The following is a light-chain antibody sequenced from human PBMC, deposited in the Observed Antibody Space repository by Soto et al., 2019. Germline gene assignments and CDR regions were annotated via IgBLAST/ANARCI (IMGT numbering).Light chain of an antibody. CDR3: MQGTHWPPYT. V-gene: IGKV2-30*01. J-gene: IGKJ2*01. CDR2: KVS. Sequence: DVVMTPSPLSLPVTLGQPASISCRSSQSLAYSDGNTYLNWFQQMPGQSPRRLIYKVSNRDSGVPDRFSGSGSGPDFTLKVSRVEAGDVGVYYCMQGTHWPPYTFGQGTKLEIK. CDR1: QSLAYSDGNTY.